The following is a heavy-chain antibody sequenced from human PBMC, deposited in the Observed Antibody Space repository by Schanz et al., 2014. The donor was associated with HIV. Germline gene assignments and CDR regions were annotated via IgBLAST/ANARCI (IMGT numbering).Heavy chain of an antibody. J-gene: IGHJ5*02. CDR2: INPNSGAT. CDR1: GYTFTGHY. D-gene: IGHD3-10*01. CDR3: ARGASVAARGWFDP. Sequence: QGQLVESGAEVKKPGSSVKVSCKTSGYTFTGHYMHWIRQAPGQGLEWMGWINPNSGATQYAQKFQDRVTMTREKSISTVYMGLTSLTPDDTAVYFCARGASVAARGWFDPWGQGTLIIVSS. V-gene: IGHV1-2*02.